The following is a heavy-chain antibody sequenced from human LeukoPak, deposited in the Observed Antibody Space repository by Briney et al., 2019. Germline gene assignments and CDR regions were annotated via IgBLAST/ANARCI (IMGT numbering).Heavy chain of an antibody. D-gene: IGHD3-9*01. J-gene: IGHJ6*04. CDR3: ARDMDYDILTGYHYGMDV. CDR2: IYHSGST. V-gene: IGHV4-4*02. Sequence: SETLSLTCAVSGGSISSSNWWSWVRQPPGKGLEWIGEIYHSGSTNYNPSLKSRVTISVDKSKNQFSLKLSSVTAADTAVYYCARDMDYDILTGYHYGMDVWGKGTTVTVSS. CDR1: GGSISSSNW.